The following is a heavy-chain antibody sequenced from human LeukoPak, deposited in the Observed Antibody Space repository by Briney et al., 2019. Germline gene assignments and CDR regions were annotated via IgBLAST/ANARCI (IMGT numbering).Heavy chain of an antibody. V-gene: IGHV4-39*07. CDR1: GGSISSSSYY. Sequence: SETLSLTCTVSGGSISSSSYYWGWIRQPPGKGLEWIGSIYYSGSTNYNPSLKSRVTISVDTSKNQFSLKLSSVTAADTAVYYCARTWGATIYWYFDLWGRGTLVTVSS. CDR2: IYYSGST. CDR3: ARTWGATIYWYFDL. J-gene: IGHJ2*01. D-gene: IGHD1-26*01.